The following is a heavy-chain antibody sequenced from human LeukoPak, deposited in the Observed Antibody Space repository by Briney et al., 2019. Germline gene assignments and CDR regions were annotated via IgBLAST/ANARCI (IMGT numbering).Heavy chain of an antibody. J-gene: IGHJ6*03. CDR2: INHSGST. V-gene: IGHV4-34*01. D-gene: IGHD2-2*01. Sequence: SETLSLTCAVYGGSFSGYYLSWIRQPPGKGLEWIGEINHSGSTNYNPSLKSRVTISVDTSKNQFSLKLSSETAADTAVYYCASLGRKSYCSSTSCYRYYYYYMDVWGKGTTVTVSS. CDR3: ASLGRKSYCSSTSCYRYYYYYMDV. CDR1: GGSFSGYY.